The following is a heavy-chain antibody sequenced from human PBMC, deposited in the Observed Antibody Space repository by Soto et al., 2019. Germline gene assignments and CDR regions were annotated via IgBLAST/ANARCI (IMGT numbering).Heavy chain of an antibody. V-gene: IGHV4-59*01. CDR2: IYYSGST. Sequence: PSETLSLTCTVSGGSISLYYWSWIRQSPGKGLECIGYIYYSGSTRYNPSLKSRVSISVDMSKNQFSLKLSSVTAADTAVYYCARRFYFGSGSYANDYWGQGTPVTVSS. CDR1: GGSISLYY. J-gene: IGHJ4*02. CDR3: ARRFYFGSGSYANDY. D-gene: IGHD3-10*01.